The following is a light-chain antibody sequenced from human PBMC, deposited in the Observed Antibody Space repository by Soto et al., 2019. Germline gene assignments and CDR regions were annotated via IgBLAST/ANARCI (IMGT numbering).Light chain of an antibody. CDR3: SSYTSNNNVA. Sequence: QSALTQPASVSGSPGQSITISCTGTSSDIGRYNHVAWYQQHPGKAPKLMIYEVTNRTSGVSDRFSGFKSGNTASLTVSGLQAEDEADYYCSSYTSNNNVAFGGGTQLTVL. CDR2: EVT. CDR1: SSDIGRYNH. J-gene: IGLJ2*01. V-gene: IGLV2-14*01.